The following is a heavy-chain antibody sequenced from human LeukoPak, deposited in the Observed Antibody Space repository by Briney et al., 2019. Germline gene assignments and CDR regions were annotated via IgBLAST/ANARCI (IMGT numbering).Heavy chain of an antibody. J-gene: IGHJ4*02. CDR2: IHTSGNT. CDR1: EDSISSGSYY. Sequence: PSETLSLTCIVSEDSISSGSYYWTWLRQPAGKGLEWIGRIHTSGNTNYSPSLKSRVTISRDTSKNQFSLRLTSVTAADTAVYYCVIDWNGDYFYYWAQGTLVTVSS. V-gene: IGHV4-61*02. CDR3: VIDWNGDYFYY. D-gene: IGHD1-1*01.